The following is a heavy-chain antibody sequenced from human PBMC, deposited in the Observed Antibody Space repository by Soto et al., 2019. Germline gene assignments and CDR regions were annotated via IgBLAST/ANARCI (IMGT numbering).Heavy chain of an antibody. J-gene: IGHJ4*02. CDR1: GGSISGSSYY. CDR3: ARLCSSNSCSLDY. V-gene: IGHV4-39*01. D-gene: IGHD2-2*01. CDR2: IYYSGST. Sequence: SETLSLTCTVSGGSISGSSYYWGWIRQPPGKGLEWIGSIYYSGSTYYNPSLKSRVTISVDTSKNQISLKLSSVTAADTAVYYCARLCSSNSCSLDYWGQGTLVTVS.